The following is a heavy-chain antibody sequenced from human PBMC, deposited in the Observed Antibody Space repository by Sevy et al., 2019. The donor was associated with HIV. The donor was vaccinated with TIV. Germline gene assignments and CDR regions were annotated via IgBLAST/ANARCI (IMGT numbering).Heavy chain of an antibody. CDR3: AKEWTQLSDWYGELDY. CDR2: VSISGPNT. V-gene: IGHV3-23*01. D-gene: IGHD6-19*01. J-gene: IGHJ4*02. CDR1: GFTFSNYA. Sequence: GGSLRLSCAASGFTFSNYAMSWVRQAPGKWLEWVSSVSISGPNTYYADSVKGRFTISRDNSKNTMYLQMNSLRAEDTAVYYCAKEWTQLSDWYGELDYWGQGSLVTVSS.